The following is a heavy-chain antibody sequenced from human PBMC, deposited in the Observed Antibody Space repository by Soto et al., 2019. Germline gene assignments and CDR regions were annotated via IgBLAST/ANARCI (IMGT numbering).Heavy chain of an antibody. D-gene: IGHD3-22*01. CDR1: GGSLSSSKW. Sequence: XTLSLPCAVSGGSLSSSKWWSWVLQPPVKGLEWIGEIYHSGSTNYNPSLKSRVTISVDKSKNQFSLKLSSVTAADTAVYYCARRAYYDSSGYSYFEYWGQGTRVTVSS. CDR2: IYHSGST. J-gene: IGHJ4*02. V-gene: IGHV4-4*02. CDR3: ARRAYYDSSGYSYFEY.